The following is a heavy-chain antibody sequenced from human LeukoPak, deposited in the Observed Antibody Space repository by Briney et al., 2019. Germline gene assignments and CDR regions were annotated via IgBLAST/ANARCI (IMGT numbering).Heavy chain of an antibody. Sequence: ASVTVSCKASGYPFNAYGINWVRQAPGQGLEWMGWISGYNGNTHYAQKFQGRLTMTTDTSTGTAYMELRSLRSDDTAVYYCARDQALREQWMDYWGQGTLVTVSS. V-gene: IGHV1-18*01. CDR1: GYPFNAYG. J-gene: IGHJ4*02. CDR2: ISGYNGNT. D-gene: IGHD6-19*01. CDR3: ARDQALREQWMDY.